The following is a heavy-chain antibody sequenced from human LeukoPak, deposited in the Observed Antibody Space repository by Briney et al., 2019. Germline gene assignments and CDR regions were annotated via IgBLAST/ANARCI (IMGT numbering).Heavy chain of an antibody. V-gene: IGHV5-51*01. CDR2: IYPGDSDT. J-gene: IGHJ4*02. Sequence: GESLKISCKGSGYNFTNYWIGWVRQMPGKGLEWMGIIYPGDSDTRYSPSFQGQVTISADKSITTAYLQWSSLKASDSAMYYCERRTVDSGWPFDYWGQGTLVTVSS. D-gene: IGHD6-19*01. CDR1: GYNFTNYW. CDR3: ERRTVDSGWPFDY.